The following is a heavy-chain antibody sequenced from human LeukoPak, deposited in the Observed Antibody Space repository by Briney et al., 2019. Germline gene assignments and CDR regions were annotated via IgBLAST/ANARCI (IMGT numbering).Heavy chain of an antibody. CDR1: GGSISSYY. CDR2: IYYSGST. Sequence: SETLSLTCTVSGGSISSYYWSWIRQPPGKGLEWIGYIYYSGSTNYNPSLKSRVTISVDTSKNQFSLKLSSVTAADTAVYYCARVNGDYAFDYWGQGTLVTVSS. CDR3: ARVNGDYAFDY. V-gene: IGHV4-59*12. J-gene: IGHJ4*02. D-gene: IGHD4-17*01.